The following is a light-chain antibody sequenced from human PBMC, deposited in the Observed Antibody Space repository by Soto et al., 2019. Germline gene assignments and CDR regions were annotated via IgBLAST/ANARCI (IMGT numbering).Light chain of an antibody. CDR2: GAS. V-gene: IGKV3-20*01. CDR1: QSVSSTY. CDR3: QQYGFRT. J-gene: IGKJ1*01. Sequence: EIVLTQSPGTLSLSPGERATLSCRASQSVSSTYIAWYQQKPGQAPRLLIYGASSRATGIPDRFSGSGSGTDFTLTISRLEPEDFAVYYCQQYGFRTFGQGTKVDIK.